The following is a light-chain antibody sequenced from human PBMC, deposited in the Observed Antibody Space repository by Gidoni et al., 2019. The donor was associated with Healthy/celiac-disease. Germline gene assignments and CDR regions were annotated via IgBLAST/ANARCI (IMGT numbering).Light chain of an antibody. V-gene: IGKV1-9*01. CDR1: QGISSY. J-gene: IGKJ3*01. CDR3: QQLNSLFT. CDR2: AAS. Sequence: IQLTQSPSSLSASVGDRVTITCRASQGISSYLAWSQQKPGKAPKLLIYAASTLQSGVPSRFSGSGSGADFTLTISSLQPEDFATYYCQQLNSLFTFGPGTKVDIK.